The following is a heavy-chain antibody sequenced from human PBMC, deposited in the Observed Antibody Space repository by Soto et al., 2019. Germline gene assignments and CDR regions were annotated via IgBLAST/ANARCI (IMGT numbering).Heavy chain of an antibody. CDR3: ARGGELLRVYYYYGMDV. CDR2: INHSGST. Sequence: SETLSLTCAVYGGSFSGYYWIWIRQPPGKGLEWIGEINHSGSTNYNPSLKSRVTISVDTSKNQFSLKLSSVTAADTAVYYCARGGELLRVYYYYGMDVWGQGTTVTVSS. D-gene: IGHD1-26*01. V-gene: IGHV4-34*01. CDR1: GGSFSGYY. J-gene: IGHJ6*02.